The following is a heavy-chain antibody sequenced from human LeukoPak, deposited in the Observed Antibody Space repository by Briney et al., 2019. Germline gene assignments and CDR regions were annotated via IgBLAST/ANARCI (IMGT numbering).Heavy chain of an antibody. V-gene: IGHV4-38-2*01. CDR3: SRTYCTNGVCYYFDY. CDR2: IYHSGST. CDR1: GYSLSSGYY. J-gene: IGHJ4*02. Sequence: SETLSLTCAVSGYSLSSGYYWGWIRQPPGKGVEWIGSIYHSGSTYYNPSLKSRVTISVDTSKNQFSLKLSSVTAADTAVYYCSRTYCTNGVCYYFDYWGQGTLVTVSS. D-gene: IGHD2-8*01.